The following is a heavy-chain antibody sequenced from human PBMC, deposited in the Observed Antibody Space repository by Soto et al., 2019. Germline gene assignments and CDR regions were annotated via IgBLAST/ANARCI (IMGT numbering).Heavy chain of an antibody. CDR1: GGTFSSYA. J-gene: IGHJ6*02. CDR3: ARVTVVPAAKRGYYYYGMDV. CDR2: IIPIFGTA. D-gene: IGHD2-2*01. V-gene: IGHV1-69*01. Sequence: QVQLVQSGAEVKKPGSSVKVSCKASGGTFSSYAISWVRQAPGQGLEWMGGIIPIFGTANYAQKFQGRVTIPADESTSTAYMELSSLRSEDTAVYYCARVTVVPAAKRGYYYYGMDVWGQGTTVTVSS.